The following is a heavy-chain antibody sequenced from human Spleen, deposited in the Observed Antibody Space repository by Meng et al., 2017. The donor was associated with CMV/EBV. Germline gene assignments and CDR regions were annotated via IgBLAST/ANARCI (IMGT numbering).Heavy chain of an antibody. CDR1: GYIFSGSY. Sequence: ASVKVSCKASGYIFSGSYIHWVRQAPTHGLEWMGWINPKSGGTNYAQKFQGRVTMTRDTSISTAYMELRLRFDDTAVYYCARDGYCSSTSCFSWFDPWGQGTLVTVSS. J-gene: IGHJ5*02. CDR2: INPKSGGT. CDR3: ARDGYCSSTSCFSWFDP. V-gene: IGHV1-2*02. D-gene: IGHD2-2*03.